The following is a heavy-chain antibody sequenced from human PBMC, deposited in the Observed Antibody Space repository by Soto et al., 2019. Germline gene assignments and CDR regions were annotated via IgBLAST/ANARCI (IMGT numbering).Heavy chain of an antibody. CDR2: ISGSGGST. CDR3: AKDPLRPEGSGSTSFDY. J-gene: IGHJ4*02. CDR1: GFTFSGYA. Sequence: GGSLRLSCAASGFTFSGYAMSWVRQAPGEGLEWVSAISGSGGSTYYADSVKGRFTISRDNSKNTLYLQMNSLRAEDTAVYYCAKDPLRPEGSGSTSFDYWGQGTLVTVSS. D-gene: IGHD3-10*01. V-gene: IGHV3-23*01.